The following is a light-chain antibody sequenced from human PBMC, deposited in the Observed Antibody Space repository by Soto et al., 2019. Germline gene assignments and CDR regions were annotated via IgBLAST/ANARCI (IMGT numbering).Light chain of an antibody. CDR3: CSYTTTSTYV. CDR1: SGDVGTYNF. V-gene: IGLV2-14*03. CDR2: DVN. J-gene: IGLJ1*01. Sequence: QSALTQPAFVSGSPGQSITISCTGTSGDVGTYNFVSWYQQHPGKAPKLIIYDVNSRPSGVSNRFSASKSGNTASLTISGLQAEDEADYYCCSYTTTSTYVFGTGNKVTVL.